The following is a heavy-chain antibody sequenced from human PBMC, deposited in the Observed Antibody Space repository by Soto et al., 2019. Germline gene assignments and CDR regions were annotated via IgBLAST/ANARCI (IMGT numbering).Heavy chain of an antibody. D-gene: IGHD3-22*01. Sequence: ASVKVSCKASGYTLIMYYIHWMRQAPGQGLEWMGLINPSGGSTIYAQKFQGRVTMTRDTSTSTAYMELSSLRSEDTAVYYCATGELLNYYDSSGYPVHWGQGTLVTVSS. V-gene: IGHV1-46*01. CDR1: GYTLIMYY. J-gene: IGHJ4*02. CDR2: INPSGGST. CDR3: ATGELLNYYDSSGYPVH.